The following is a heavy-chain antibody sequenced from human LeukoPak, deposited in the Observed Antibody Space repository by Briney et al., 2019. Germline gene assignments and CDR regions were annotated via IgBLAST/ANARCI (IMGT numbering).Heavy chain of an antibody. J-gene: IGHJ5*02. CDR2: INHSGNT. D-gene: IGHD3-10*01. CDR3: ARESNYYGSGTGWFDP. Sequence: SETLSLTCAAYGGTFSGYYWSWIRQPPGKGLEWIGEINHSGNTNYNPSLKSRVTISIDTSKNQFSLKLSSVTAADTAVYYCARESNYYGSGTGWFDPWGQGTLVTVSS. CDR1: GGTFSGYY. V-gene: IGHV4-34*01.